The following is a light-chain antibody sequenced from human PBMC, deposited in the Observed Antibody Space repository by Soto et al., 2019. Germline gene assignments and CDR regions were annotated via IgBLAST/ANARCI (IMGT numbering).Light chain of an antibody. CDR3: HQYDSLT. J-gene: IGKJ1*01. Sequence: LTQALGTMKLSPGERATLSCRASQSFNSIYLAWYQQKPGQAPRLLIYGASSRATGIPDRFSGSGSGTDFTLTISRLEPEDFAVYYCHQYDSLTFSQGTKVDIK. V-gene: IGKV3-20*01. CDR1: QSFNSIY. CDR2: GAS.